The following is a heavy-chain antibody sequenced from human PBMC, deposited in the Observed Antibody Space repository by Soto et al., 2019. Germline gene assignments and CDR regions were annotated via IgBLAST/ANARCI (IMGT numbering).Heavy chain of an antibody. J-gene: IGHJ4*02. CDR2: IYPGGKT. Sequence: PSETLSLTCAVSDGSISSGHYPWTWIRQPPGKGLEWIGYIYPGGKTYYSSSLKSRVTIALDTSKSLVSLRLTSVTAADTAVYFCARLVGVALSPWGQGTLVTVSS. V-gene: IGHV4-30-2*01. D-gene: IGHD2-21*01. CDR3: ARLVGVALSP. CDR1: DGSISSGHYP.